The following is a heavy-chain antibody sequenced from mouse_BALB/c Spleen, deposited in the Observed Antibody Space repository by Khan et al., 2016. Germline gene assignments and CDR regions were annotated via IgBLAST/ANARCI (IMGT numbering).Heavy chain of an antibody. Sequence: QVQLQQSGAELARPGASVKLSCKASGYTFTDYYINWVKQRTGQGLEWIGEIYPGSGNTYYNEKFKGKATLTADKSSSTAYMQLSSLTSEDSAVYFCARSVYYGSYFDYWGQGTTLTVSS. CDR2: IYPGSGNT. CDR1: GYTFTDYY. D-gene: IGHD2-2*01. CDR3: ARSVYYGSYFDY. J-gene: IGHJ2*01. V-gene: IGHV1-77*01.